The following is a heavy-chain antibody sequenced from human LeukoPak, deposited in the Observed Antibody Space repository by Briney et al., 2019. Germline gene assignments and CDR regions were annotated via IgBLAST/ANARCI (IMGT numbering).Heavy chain of an antibody. Sequence: SVKVSCKASGGTFSSYAISWVRQAPGQGLGWMGRIIPILGIANYAQKFQGRVTITADKSTSTAYMELSSLRSEDTAVYYCARDNDYGDYAFDYWGQGTLVTVSS. V-gene: IGHV1-69*04. CDR2: IIPILGIA. J-gene: IGHJ4*02. D-gene: IGHD4-17*01. CDR3: ARDNDYGDYAFDY. CDR1: GGTFSSYA.